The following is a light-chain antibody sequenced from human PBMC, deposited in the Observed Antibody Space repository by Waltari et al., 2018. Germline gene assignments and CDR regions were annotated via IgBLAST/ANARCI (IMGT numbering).Light chain of an antibody. Sequence: CRARQTFTGSWLNWGHQKPGLAPRLLIYGASNRAPGIPDRFSGSGSGTDFTLTISRLEPEDSAVYYCQQYDGSVVTFGGGTKVEIK. J-gene: IGKJ4*01. V-gene: IGKV3D-20*01. CDR3: QQYDGSVVT. CDR2: GAS. CDR1: QTFTGSW.